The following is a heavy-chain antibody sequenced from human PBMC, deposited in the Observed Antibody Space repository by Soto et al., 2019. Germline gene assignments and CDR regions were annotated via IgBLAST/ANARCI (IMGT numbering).Heavy chain of an antibody. CDR1: GFSFSTHGEG. CDR2: IYWDDDK. V-gene: IGHV2-5*02. D-gene: IGHD2-8*01. CDR3: GHMSTNHSWFDP. J-gene: IGHJ5*02. Sequence: QITLNESGPTLVKPTQTLTLTCSFSGFSFSTHGEGVGWIRQPPGEALEWLALIYWDDDKRYSPSPQSRLTITKDTSKNQFLLTMTNMAPVDTATYFGGHMSTNHSWFDPWGQGTLVTVSS.